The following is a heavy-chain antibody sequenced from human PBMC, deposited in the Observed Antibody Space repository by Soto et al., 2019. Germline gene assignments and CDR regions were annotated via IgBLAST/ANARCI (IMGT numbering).Heavy chain of an antibody. J-gene: IGHJ4*02. CDR3: ARDRRTPYDFWSGYYAPFDY. D-gene: IGHD3-3*01. CDR2: ISAYNGNT. Sequence: QVQPVQSGAEVKKPGASVKVSCKASGYTFTSYGISWVRQAPGQGLEWMGWISAYNGNTNYAQKLQGRVTMTTDTSTSTAYMELRSLRSDDTAVYYCARDRRTPYDFWSGYYAPFDYWGQGTLVTVSS. V-gene: IGHV1-18*04. CDR1: GYTFTSYG.